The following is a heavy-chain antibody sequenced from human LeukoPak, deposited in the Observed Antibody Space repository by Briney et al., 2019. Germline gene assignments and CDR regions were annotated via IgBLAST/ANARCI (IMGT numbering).Heavy chain of an antibody. J-gene: IGHJ2*01. CDR3: AKAIAAPVWYFDL. CDR2: ISGTGDST. Sequence: GGSLRLSCAASGLTFSNYAMTWVRRAPGKGLECVSIISGTGDSTYYADSVKGRFTISRDNSRNTLYLQMNTLRAEDTAVYYCAKAIAAPVWYFDLWGRGTLVTVSS. CDR1: GLTFSNYA. D-gene: IGHD6-13*01. V-gene: IGHV3-23*01.